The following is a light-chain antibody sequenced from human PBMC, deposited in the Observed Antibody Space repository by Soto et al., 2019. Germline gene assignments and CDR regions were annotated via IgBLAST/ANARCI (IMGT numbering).Light chain of an antibody. Sequence: QSALTQPPSASGTPGQRVTLSCSGGASNIGSNSVTWYQQLPGTAPKLVLFGNNQRPSGVPDRISGSRSGTSASLAISGLQSEDAADYYCAAWDDSLNGVLFGGVTKVTVL. CDR1: ASNIGSNS. J-gene: IGLJ2*01. V-gene: IGLV1-44*01. CDR3: AAWDDSLNGVL. CDR2: GNN.